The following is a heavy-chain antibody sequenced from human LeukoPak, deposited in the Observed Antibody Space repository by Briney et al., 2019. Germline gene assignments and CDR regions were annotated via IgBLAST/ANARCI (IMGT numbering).Heavy chain of an antibody. CDR2: IYYSGST. D-gene: IGHD2-15*01. V-gene: IGHV4-59*01. CDR1: GGSISSYY. Sequence: PSETLSLTCTVSGGSISSYYWSWIRQPPGKGLEWIGYIYYSGSTNYNPSLKSRVTISVDTSKNQFSLKLSSVTAADTAVYYCARVHRQEWGYCSGGSCSRGAFDIWGQGTMVTVSS. CDR3: ARVHRQEWGYCSGGSCSRGAFDI. J-gene: IGHJ3*02.